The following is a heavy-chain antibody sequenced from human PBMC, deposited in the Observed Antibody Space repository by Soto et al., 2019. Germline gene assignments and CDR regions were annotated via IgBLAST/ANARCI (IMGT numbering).Heavy chain of an antibody. CDR2: IWYDGSNK. CDR3: ARDRKDYYDSSGYYWGGYFDY. Sequence: VQLLGSGGGLVQPGGSLRLSCVASGFTFSSYGMHWVRQAPGKGLEWVAVIWYDGSNKYYADSVKGRFTISRDNSKNTLYLQMNSLRAEETAVYYCARDRKDYYDSSGYYWGGYFDYWGQGTLVTVSS. V-gene: IGHV3-33*08. J-gene: IGHJ4*02. CDR1: GFTFSSYG. D-gene: IGHD3-22*01.